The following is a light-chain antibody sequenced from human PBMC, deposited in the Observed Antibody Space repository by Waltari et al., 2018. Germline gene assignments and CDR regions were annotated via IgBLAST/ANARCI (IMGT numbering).Light chain of an antibody. J-gene: IGLJ1*01. CDR2: YDR. CDR1: NIGTKS. Sequence: SYVLTQPPSVSVAPGETARITCGGNNIGTKSVHWYRQKPGQAPGLVILYDRDRPSGIHERFSGSNPGDTATLTISRVEAGDEADYYCQVWDANNEPGLFGTGTEVTV. CDR3: QVWDANNEPGL. V-gene: IGLV3-21*01.